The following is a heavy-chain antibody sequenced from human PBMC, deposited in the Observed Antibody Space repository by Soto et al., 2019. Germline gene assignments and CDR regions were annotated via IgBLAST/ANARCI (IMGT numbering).Heavy chain of an antibody. Sequence: QVQLQQSGPGLVKPSQTLSLTCAISGDSVSSNSATWSWSRQSPSRGLEWLGRTYYRPKWSIDYAVSVKSRITINADTSKNQLSLQLNSVTPEDTAVYYCARNNADGTYYAYWGQGTLVAVSS. V-gene: IGHV6-1*01. D-gene: IGHD1-26*01. CDR3: ARNNADGTYYAY. J-gene: IGHJ4*02. CDR2: TYYRPKWSI. CDR1: GDSVSSNSAT.